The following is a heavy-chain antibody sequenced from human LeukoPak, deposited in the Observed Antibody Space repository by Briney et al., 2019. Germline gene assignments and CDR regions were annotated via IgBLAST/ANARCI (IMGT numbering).Heavy chain of an antibody. CDR3: ARHTAEKYNWFDR. D-gene: IGHD5-24*01. Sequence: KSSETLSLTCTVSGGSISNYYWSWIRQPPGKGLGWIGYIYYSGSTNYNPSLKSRVTISVDTSKNQFSLKLSSVTAADTAVYYCARHTAEKYNWFDRWGQGTLVTVSS. CDR1: GGSISNYY. J-gene: IGHJ5*02. V-gene: IGHV4-59*08. CDR2: IYYSGST.